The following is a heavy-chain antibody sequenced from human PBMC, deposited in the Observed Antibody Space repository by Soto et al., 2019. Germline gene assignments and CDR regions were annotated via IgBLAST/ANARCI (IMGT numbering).Heavy chain of an antibody. D-gene: IGHD3-22*01. CDR3: TRSGYYSTPDY. CDR1: GYTFTSYG. Sequence: QVQLVQSGSEVKKPGASVKVYCKASGYTFTSYGISWVRQAPGQGLEWMGWFSAYNGNTNSAQNLQGRATMTTYTSTSTVYMELRSLRSDDPAVYYCTRSGYYSTPDYWGQGTLVTVSS. CDR2: FSAYNGNT. J-gene: IGHJ4*02. V-gene: IGHV1-18*01.